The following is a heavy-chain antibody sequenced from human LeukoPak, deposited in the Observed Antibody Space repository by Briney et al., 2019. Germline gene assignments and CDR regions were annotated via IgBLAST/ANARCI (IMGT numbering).Heavy chain of an antibody. V-gene: IGHV3-7*03. J-gene: IGHJ6*03. D-gene: IGHD3-22*01. CDR1: GFIFSTYA. CDR3: AKVDSSGYYPYYYYYMDV. CDR2: IKQDGSEK. Sequence: GGSLRLSCAASGFIFSTYAMSWVRQAPGKGLEWVANIKQDGSEKYYVDSVKGRFTISRDNSKNTLYLQMNSLRAEDTAVYYCAKVDSSGYYPYYYYYMDVWGKGTTVTISS.